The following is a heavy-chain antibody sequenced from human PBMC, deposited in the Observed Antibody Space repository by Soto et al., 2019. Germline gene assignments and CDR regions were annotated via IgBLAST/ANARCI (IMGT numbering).Heavy chain of an antibody. Sequence: SETLSLTCTVSGGSGSSGSYYWSWIRQPPGKGLEWIGYIYYSGSTNYNPSLKSRVTISAGTSKNQFSMNLRSVTAADTAVYYCARAWWSGYYYTFDYWGQGTRVTVSS. CDR2: IYYSGST. CDR3: ARAWWSGYYYTFDY. CDR1: GGSGSSGSYY. V-gene: IGHV4-61*01. J-gene: IGHJ4*02. D-gene: IGHD3-22*01.